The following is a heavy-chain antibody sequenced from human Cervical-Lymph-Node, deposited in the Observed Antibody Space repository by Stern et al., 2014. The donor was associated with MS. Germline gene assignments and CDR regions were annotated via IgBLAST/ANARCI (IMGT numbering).Heavy chain of an antibody. J-gene: IGHJ4*02. Sequence: QVQLVQSGSEVKKPGSSVKVSCKPSGDTFSNYALSWVRQAPGQGLEWMGGLIPFYGATRSGRKFQGRVTITPEESTGTAFMELTNLTSDDTAIYYCALRRSYYVFWGQGTLITVSS. CDR2: LIPFYGAT. D-gene: IGHD4-11*01. CDR1: GDTFSNYA. CDR3: ALRRSYYVF. V-gene: IGHV1-69*01.